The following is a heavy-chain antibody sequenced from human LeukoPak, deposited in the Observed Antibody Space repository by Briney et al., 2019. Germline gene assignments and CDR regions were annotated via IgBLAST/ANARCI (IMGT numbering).Heavy chain of an antibody. CDR2: ISGSGGST. Sequence: AGGSLRLSCAASGFTFSSYAMSWVRQAPGKGLEWVSAISGSGGSTYYADSVKGRFTISRDNSKNTLYLQMNSLRAEDTAVYYCAKGAVPVVVAADIDYWGQGTLVTVSS. J-gene: IGHJ4*02. CDR3: AKGAVPVVVAADIDY. D-gene: IGHD2-15*01. CDR1: GFTFSSYA. V-gene: IGHV3-23*01.